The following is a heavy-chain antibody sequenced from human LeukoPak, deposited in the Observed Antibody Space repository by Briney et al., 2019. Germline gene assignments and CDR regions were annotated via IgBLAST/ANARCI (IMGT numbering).Heavy chain of an antibody. D-gene: IGHD2-21*02. CDR3: AKKAYCGGDCYSLPFDY. J-gene: IGHJ4*02. V-gene: IGHV3-48*03. CDR1: GFTFSSYE. Sequence: PGGSLRLSCAASGFTFSSYEMNWVRQAPGKGLEWVSYISSSGSTIYYADSVKGRFTISRDNAKNSLYLQMNSLRAEDTAVYYCAKKAYCGGDCYSLPFDYWGQGTLVTVSS. CDR2: ISSSGSTI.